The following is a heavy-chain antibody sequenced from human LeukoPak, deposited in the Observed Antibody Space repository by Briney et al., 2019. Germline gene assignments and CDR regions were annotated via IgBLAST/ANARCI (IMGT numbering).Heavy chain of an antibody. CDR3: ARGSHAAGMYYFDY. J-gene: IGHJ4*02. V-gene: IGHV4-31*03. D-gene: IGHD6-13*01. CDR1: GGSISSGGYY. Sequence: SQTLSLTCTVSGGSISSGGYYWSWIRQHPGKGLEWIGYIYYSGSTYYNPSLKSRVTISVGTSKNQFSLKLSSVTAADTAVYYCARGSHAAGMYYFDYWGQGTLVTVSS. CDR2: IYYSGST.